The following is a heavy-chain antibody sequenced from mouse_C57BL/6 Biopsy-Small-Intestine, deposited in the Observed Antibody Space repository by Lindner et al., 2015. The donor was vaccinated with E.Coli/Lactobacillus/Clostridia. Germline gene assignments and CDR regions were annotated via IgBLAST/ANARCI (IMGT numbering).Heavy chain of an antibody. J-gene: IGHJ2*02. CDR3: APLFDY. CDR1: GFNIKDYY. Sequence: VQLQESGAELVKPGASVRLSCTASGFNIKDYYFHWVKQRTGQGLEWIGRIDPRDDETKYAPKFQGKATITADTSSNTAYLQLSSLTSEDTAVYYCAPLFDYWGQGTSLTVSS. CDR2: IDPRDDET. V-gene: IGHV14-2*01.